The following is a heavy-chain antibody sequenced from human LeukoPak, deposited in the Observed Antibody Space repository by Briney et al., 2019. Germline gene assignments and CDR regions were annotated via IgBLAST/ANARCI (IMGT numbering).Heavy chain of an antibody. CDR3: ARGILVVATGDY. V-gene: IGHV1-18*01. Sequence: ASVTVSCKASGYTFATYVINWVRQAPGQGLEWMGWITPYNGNTNYAQKLQGRVTMTTDTSTSTAYMELRSLRSDDTVVYYCARGILVVATGDYWGQGTLVTVSS. CDR1: GYTFATYV. J-gene: IGHJ4*02. D-gene: IGHD3-22*01. CDR2: ITPYNGNT.